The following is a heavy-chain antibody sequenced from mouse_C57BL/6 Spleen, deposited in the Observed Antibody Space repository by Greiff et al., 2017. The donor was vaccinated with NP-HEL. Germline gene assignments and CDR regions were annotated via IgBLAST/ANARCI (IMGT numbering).Heavy chain of an antibody. D-gene: IGHD1-1*01. CDR1: GYTFTSYW. Sequence: QVQLQQPGAELVRPGSSVKLSCKASGYTFTSYWMHWVKQRPIQGLEWIGNIDPSDSETHYNQKFKDKATLTVDKSSSTAYMQLSSLTSEDSAVYYCARGAVVAKDFDYWGQGTTLTVSS. J-gene: IGHJ2*01. CDR3: ARGAVVAKDFDY. V-gene: IGHV1-52*01. CDR2: IDPSDSET.